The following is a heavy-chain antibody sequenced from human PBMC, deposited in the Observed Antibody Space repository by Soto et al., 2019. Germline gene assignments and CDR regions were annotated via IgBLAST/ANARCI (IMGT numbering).Heavy chain of an antibody. CDR2: IYYSGST. CDR3: ARQGGSSSWYVDDAFDI. J-gene: IGHJ3*02. Sequence: QVQLQESGPGLVKPSETLSLTCTVSGGSISSYYWSWIRQPPGKGLEWIGYIYYSGSTNYNPSLQSPFTISVXXSXNXXSLKLSSVTAADTAVYYCARQGGSSSWYVDDAFDIWGQGTMVTVSS. D-gene: IGHD6-13*01. V-gene: IGHV4-59*08. CDR1: GGSISSYY.